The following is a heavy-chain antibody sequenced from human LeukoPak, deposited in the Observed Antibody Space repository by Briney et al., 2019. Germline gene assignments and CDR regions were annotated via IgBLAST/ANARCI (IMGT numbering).Heavy chain of an antibody. CDR3: ARTSVRYFDWLTPPYFDY. CDR2: ISAYNGNT. J-gene: IGHJ4*02. Sequence: ASVKVSCKASGYTFTSYGISWVRQAPGQGLEWMGWISAYNGNTNYAQKLQGRVTMTTDTSTSTAYMELRSLRSDDTAAYYCARTSVRYFDWLTPPYFDYWGQGTLVTVSS. D-gene: IGHD3-9*01. CDR1: GYTFTSYG. V-gene: IGHV1-18*01.